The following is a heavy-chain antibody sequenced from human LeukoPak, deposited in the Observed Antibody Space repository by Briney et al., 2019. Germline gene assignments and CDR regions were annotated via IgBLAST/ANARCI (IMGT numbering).Heavy chain of an antibody. CDR1: GFTFSSYS. Sequence: PGGSLRLSCAASGFTFSSYSMNWVRQAPGKGLEWVSSISSSSSYIYYADSVKGRFTISRENAKNSLYLQMNSLRAEDTAVYYCARATNYYYDSSGYPPFDYWGQGTLVTVSS. CDR2: ISSSSSYI. J-gene: IGHJ4*02. D-gene: IGHD3-22*01. V-gene: IGHV3-21*01. CDR3: ARATNYYYDSSGYPPFDY.